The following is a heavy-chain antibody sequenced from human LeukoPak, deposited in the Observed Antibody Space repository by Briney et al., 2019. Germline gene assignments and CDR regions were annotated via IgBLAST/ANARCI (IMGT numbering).Heavy chain of an antibody. J-gene: IGHJ5*02. D-gene: IGHD4-17*01. Sequence: GGSLRLSCAASGFTFRTYGMSWVRQAPGKGLEWVANIKKDGSEKYYVDSVKGRFTISRDNAKSSLYLEMHSLRVEDTAVYYCAKGVTTLSPWGQGTLVTVSS. CDR1: GFTFRTYG. CDR2: IKKDGSEK. V-gene: IGHV3-7*01. CDR3: AKGVTTLSP.